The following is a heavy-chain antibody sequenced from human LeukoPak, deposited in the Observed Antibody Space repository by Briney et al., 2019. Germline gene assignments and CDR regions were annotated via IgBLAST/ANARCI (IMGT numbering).Heavy chain of an antibody. D-gene: IGHD3-10*01. CDR2: IYYSGST. CDR3: ARHRRPLTMVRGVIVEQGYYLDY. CDR1: GYSISSGYY. V-gene: IGHV4-38-2*02. Sequence: SETLSLTCTVSGYSISSGYYWGWIRQPPGKGLEWIGSIYYSGSTYYNPSLKSRVTISVDTSKNQFSLKLSSVTAADTAVYYCARHRRPLTMVRGVIVEQGYYLDYWGQGTLVTVSS. J-gene: IGHJ4*02.